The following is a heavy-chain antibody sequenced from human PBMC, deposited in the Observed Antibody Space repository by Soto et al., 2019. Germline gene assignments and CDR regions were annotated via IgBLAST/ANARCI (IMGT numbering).Heavy chain of an antibody. CDR3: AQTGDWRYYFDF. Sequence: QITLKESGPTLVHPTQTLTLTCTFSGFSLTTSGEAVAWIRQPPGKALEWLALIFWDDDDRYSPSLRNTLTISKGASANQVVLTMTDIDPVDTGTYYCAQTGDWRYYFDFWGQGSLVTVSS. V-gene: IGHV2-5*02. CDR2: IFWDDDD. D-gene: IGHD3-16*02. J-gene: IGHJ4*02. CDR1: GFSLTTSGEA.